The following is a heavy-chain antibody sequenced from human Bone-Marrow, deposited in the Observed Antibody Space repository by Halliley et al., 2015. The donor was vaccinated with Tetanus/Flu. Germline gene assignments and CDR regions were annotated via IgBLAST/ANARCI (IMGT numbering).Heavy chain of an antibody. CDR2: VYYTGYT. V-gene: IGHV4-59*01. D-gene: IGHD3-22*01. J-gene: IGHJ4*02. CDR1: GGSIGTYY. Sequence: LVKPSETLSLTCTVSGGSIGTYYWSWIRQSPEKGLEWLGYVYYTGYTDYSPSLKSRVTISLDTSKNQFSLRLTSVTAADSAIYYCAREWYYSDNSGYFIDFWGQGTRVTVSS. CDR3: AREWYYSDNSGYFIDF.